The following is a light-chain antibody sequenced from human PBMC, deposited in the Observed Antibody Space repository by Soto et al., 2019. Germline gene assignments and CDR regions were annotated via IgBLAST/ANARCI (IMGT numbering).Light chain of an antibody. CDR2: GAT. CDR1: QSVSIN. V-gene: IGKV3-15*01. CDR3: QQYNNWPLT. Sequence: EIVMTQSPATLSVSPGERATLSCRASQSVSINLACYQQKPGQAPRLLIHGATTRATGIPARFSGPGSGTEFTLTISSLQSEDFAVYYCQQYNNWPLTFGQGTKVEIK. J-gene: IGKJ1*01.